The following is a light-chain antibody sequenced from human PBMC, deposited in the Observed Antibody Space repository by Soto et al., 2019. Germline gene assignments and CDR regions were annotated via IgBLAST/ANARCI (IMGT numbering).Light chain of an antibody. CDR1: SGDIGGYDY. Sequence: QSALTQPPSASGSPGQSVTISCTGTSGDIGGYDYVSWYQQHPGKAPKLMIYEVTKRPLGVPDRFSGSKSGNMASLTVSGLQAEDEADYYCSSYAGSINPYVFGTGTKLTVL. CDR2: EVT. J-gene: IGLJ1*01. V-gene: IGLV2-8*01. CDR3: SSYAGSINPYV.